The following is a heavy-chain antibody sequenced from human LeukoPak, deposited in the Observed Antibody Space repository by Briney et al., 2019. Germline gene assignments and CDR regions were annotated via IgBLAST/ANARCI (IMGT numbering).Heavy chain of an antibody. CDR1: GGSFSGYY. CDR3: ARGRMGGYDWVNAFDI. J-gene: IGHJ3*02. Sequence: PSETLSLTCAVYGGSFSGYYWSWIRQPLGKGLEWIGEINHSGSTNYNPSLKSRVTISVDTSKNQFSLKLSSVTAADTAVYYCARGRMGGYDWVNAFDIWGQGTMVTVSS. D-gene: IGHD5-12*01. V-gene: IGHV4-34*01. CDR2: INHSGST.